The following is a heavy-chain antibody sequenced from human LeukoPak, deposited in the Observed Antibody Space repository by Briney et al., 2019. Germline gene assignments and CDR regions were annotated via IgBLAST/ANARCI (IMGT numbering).Heavy chain of an antibody. D-gene: IGHD6-19*01. J-gene: IGHJ4*02. CDR2: INAGNGNT. Sequence: ASVKVSCKASGGTFSSYAMHWVRQAPGQRLEWMGWINAGNGNTKYSQKFQGRVTITRDTSASTAYMELSSLRSEDTAVYYCATGQYRSGWYSDYWGQGTLVTVSS. CDR3: ATGQYRSGWYSDY. CDR1: GGTFSSYA. V-gene: IGHV1-3*01.